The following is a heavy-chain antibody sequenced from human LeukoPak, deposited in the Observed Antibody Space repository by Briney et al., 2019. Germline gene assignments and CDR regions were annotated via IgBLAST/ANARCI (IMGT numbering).Heavy chain of an antibody. CDR2: INHSGST. D-gene: IGHD3-22*01. Sequence: SETLSLTCAVYGGSFSGYYWSWIRQPPGKGLEWIGEINHSGSTNYNPSLKSRVTISVDTSKNQFSLKLSSVTAADTAVYYCARGHYYDSSGYSHYYYYYYMDVWGKGTTVTISS. J-gene: IGHJ6*03. CDR1: GGSFSGYY. CDR3: ARGHYYDSSGYSHYYYYYYMDV. V-gene: IGHV4-34*01.